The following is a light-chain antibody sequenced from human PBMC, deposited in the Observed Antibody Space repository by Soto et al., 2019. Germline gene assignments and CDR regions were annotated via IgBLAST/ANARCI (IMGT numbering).Light chain of an antibody. J-gene: IGLJ1*01. CDR2: EVV. CDR1: KSDIGVYDF. V-gene: IGLV2-8*01. CDR3: KSYAGSNTYV. Sequence: QSALTQPTSASGSPGQSVTISCTGTKSDIGVYDFVSWYQLHPGKAPRLIIYEVVQRPSGVPDRFSGSKSGNTASLTVSGLQAADEADYFCKSYAGSNTYVFGSGTKVTVL.